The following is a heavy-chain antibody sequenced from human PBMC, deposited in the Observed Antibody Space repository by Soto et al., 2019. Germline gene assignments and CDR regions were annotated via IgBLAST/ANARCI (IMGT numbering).Heavy chain of an antibody. Sequence: EVQLVESGGGLVQPGGSLRLSCAASGFTFSSYWMSWVRQAPGKGLEWVAKIDQDGSAKYYVDSVKGRFTISRDNAKNSLYLQMNSLRAEDTAVYYCVRALAGYFQYWCQGTLVTVSS. CDR3: VRALAGYFQY. J-gene: IGHJ1*01. CDR2: IDQDGSAK. V-gene: IGHV3-7*03. D-gene: IGHD6-19*01. CDR1: GFTFSSYW.